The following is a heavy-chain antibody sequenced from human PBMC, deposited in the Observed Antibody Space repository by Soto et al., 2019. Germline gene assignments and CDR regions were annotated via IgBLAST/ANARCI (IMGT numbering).Heavy chain of an antibody. CDR2: INAGNGNT. CDR3: AREYHGDYVSSGFFDYYYYGMDV. CDR1: GYTFTSYA. V-gene: IGHV1-3*01. J-gene: IGHJ6*02. D-gene: IGHD4-17*01. Sequence: ASVKVSCKASGYTFTSYAMHWVRQAPGQRLEWMGWINAGNGNTKYSQKFQGRVTITRDTSASTAYMELSSLRSEDTAVYYCAREYHGDYVSSGFFDYYYYGMDVLCQGTAVTVSS.